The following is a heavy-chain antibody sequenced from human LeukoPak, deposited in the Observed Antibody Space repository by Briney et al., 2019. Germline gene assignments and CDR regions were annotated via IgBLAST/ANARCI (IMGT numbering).Heavy chain of an antibody. J-gene: IGHJ4*02. CDR1: GGSISSYY. D-gene: IGHD6-19*01. Sequence: SETLSLTSTVSGGSISSYYWSWIRRPPGKGLEWNGYIYYSGSTNYSPSLKSRVTISVDTSKNQFSLKLSSVTAADTAVYYCARLKRAGGWSYFDYWGQGTLVTVSS. V-gene: IGHV4-59*01. CDR2: IYYSGST. CDR3: ARLKRAGGWSYFDY.